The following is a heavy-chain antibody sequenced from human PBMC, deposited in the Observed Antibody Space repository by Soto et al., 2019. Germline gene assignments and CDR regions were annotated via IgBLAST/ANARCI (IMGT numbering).Heavy chain of an antibody. J-gene: IGHJ4*02. Sequence: QVQLVKSGAEEKKPGASVKVSCKASGYTFTSYAMHWVRQAPGQRLEWMGWINAGNGNTKYSQQFQGRVTITRDTSASTAYMELSSLRSEDTAVYYCAMSIVVVTALDYWGQGTLVTVSS. CDR3: AMSIVVVTALDY. D-gene: IGHD2-21*02. V-gene: IGHV1-3*05. CDR2: INAGNGNT. CDR1: GYTFTSYA.